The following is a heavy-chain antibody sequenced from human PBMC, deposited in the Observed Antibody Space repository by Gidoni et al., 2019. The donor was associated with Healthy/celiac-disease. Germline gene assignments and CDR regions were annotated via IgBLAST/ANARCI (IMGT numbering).Heavy chain of an antibody. CDR2: IYYSGRT. Sequence: QLQLQESGPGLVKPSETLSLTCTVSGGSISSSSYYWGWIRQPPGKGLEWIGSIYYSGRTYYNPSLKSRVTISVDTSKNQFSLKLSSVTAADTAVYYCARHQRNYGRFDYYYYMDVWGKGTTVTVSS. CDR1: GGSISSSSYY. V-gene: IGHV4-39*01. J-gene: IGHJ6*03. CDR3: ARHQRNYGRFDYYYYMDV. D-gene: IGHD1-7*01.